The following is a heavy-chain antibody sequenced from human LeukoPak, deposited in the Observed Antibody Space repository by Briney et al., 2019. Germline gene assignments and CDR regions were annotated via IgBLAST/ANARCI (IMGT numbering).Heavy chain of an antibody. D-gene: IGHD5-18*01. CDR3: AREESGYSYGGPFDY. Sequence: SVKVYCKASGGTFSSYAISWVRQAPGQGLEWMGGIIPIFGTANYAQKFQGRVTITADESTSTAYMELSSLRSEDTAVYYCAREESGYSYGGPFDYWGQGTLVTVSS. J-gene: IGHJ4*02. CDR1: GGTFSSYA. CDR2: IIPIFGTA. V-gene: IGHV1-69*01.